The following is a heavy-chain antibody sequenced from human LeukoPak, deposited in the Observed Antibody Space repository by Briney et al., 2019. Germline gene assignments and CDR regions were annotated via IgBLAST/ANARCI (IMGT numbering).Heavy chain of an antibody. CDR3: ARDEVHGDRDFDY. J-gene: IGHJ4*02. CDR2: ISAYNGNT. CDR1: GYTFTDYY. Sequence: ASVKVSCKASGYTFTDYYMHWVRQAPGQGLEWMGWISAYNGNTNYAQKLQGRVTMTTDTSTSTAYMELRSLRSDDTAVYYCARDEVHGDRDFDYWGQGTLVTVSS. V-gene: IGHV1-18*04. D-gene: IGHD4-17*01.